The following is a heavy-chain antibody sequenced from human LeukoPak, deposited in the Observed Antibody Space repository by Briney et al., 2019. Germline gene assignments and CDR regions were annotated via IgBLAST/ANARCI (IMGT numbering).Heavy chain of an antibody. CDR1: GFMFSDYW. D-gene: IGHD3-16*01. J-gene: IGHJ4*02. Sequence: GGSLRLSCAASGFMFSDYWMTWVRQAPGKGLEWVANIQQDGTEKYYVDSVEGRFTISRDNAKNSLYLQMNSLRAEDTAVYYCARDQRGDPTDYWGQGTQVTVSS. CDR2: IQQDGTEK. V-gene: IGHV3-7*01. CDR3: ARDQRGDPTDY.